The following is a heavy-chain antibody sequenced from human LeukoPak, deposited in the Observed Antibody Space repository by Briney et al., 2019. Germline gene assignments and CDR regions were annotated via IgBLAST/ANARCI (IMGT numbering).Heavy chain of an antibody. CDR1: GFTVSSNY. V-gene: IGHV3-53*01. D-gene: IGHD3-22*01. CDR2: IYSGGST. Sequence: GGSLRLSCAASGFTVSSNYMSWVRQAPGKGLEWVSVIYSGGSTYYADSVKGRFTISRDNSKNTMYLQMNSLRGEDTAVYYCARAIYCYDSSDYPLWDDWGQGTLVTVSS. CDR3: ARAIYCYDSSDYPLWDD. J-gene: IGHJ4*02.